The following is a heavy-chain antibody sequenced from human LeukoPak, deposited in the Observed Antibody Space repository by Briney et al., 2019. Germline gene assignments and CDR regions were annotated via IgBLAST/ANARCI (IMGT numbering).Heavy chain of an antibody. CDR1: GHTFSSYD. D-gene: IGHD2-2*01. CDR2: ISSSSSYR. CDR3: ARGYCSSTSCYADYYYYMDV. V-gene: IGHV3-21*01. J-gene: IGHJ6*03. Sequence: GGSLRLSCAASGHTFSSYDMNWVRQAPGKGLGWVSFISSSSSYRNYADSVKGRFTISRDNAKNSLYLQMNSLRVEDTAVYYCARGYCSSTSCYADYYYYMDVWGKGTTVTVSS.